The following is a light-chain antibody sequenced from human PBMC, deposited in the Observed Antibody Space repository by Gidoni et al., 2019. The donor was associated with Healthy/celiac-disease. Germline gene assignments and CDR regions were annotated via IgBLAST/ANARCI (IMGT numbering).Light chain of an antibody. Sequence: LALAARVTVTPGQSITISCTGTSSDVGGYNYVSWYQQHPGKAPKLMIYDVSNRPSGVSNRFSGSKSGNTACLTISRLQAGDEAGYYGSSNASRSTGVFGGGTKLTVL. J-gene: IGLJ2*01. CDR1: SSDVGGYNY. V-gene: IGLV2-14*03. CDR3: SSNASRSTGV. CDR2: DVS.